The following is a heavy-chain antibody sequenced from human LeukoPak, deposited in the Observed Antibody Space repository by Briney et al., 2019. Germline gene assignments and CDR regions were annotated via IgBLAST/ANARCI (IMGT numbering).Heavy chain of an antibody. Sequence: GGSLRLSCAASGFTFSSYGMHWVRQAPGKGLEWVAVISYDGSNKYYADSVKGRFTISRDNSKNTLYLQMNSLRAEDTAVYYCAKDPRYCSGGSCYLLYYFDYWGQGTLVTVSS. J-gene: IGHJ4*02. D-gene: IGHD2-15*01. CDR3: AKDPRYCSGGSCYLLYYFDY. CDR1: GFTFSSYG. V-gene: IGHV3-30*18. CDR2: ISYDGSNK.